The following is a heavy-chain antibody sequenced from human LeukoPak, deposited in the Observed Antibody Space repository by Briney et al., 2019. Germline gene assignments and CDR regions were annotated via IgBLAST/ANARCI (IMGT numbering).Heavy chain of an antibody. J-gene: IGHJ1*01. CDR1: GFTFGDYA. Sequence: PGGSLRLSCTASGFTFGDYAMSWFRQAPGKGLEWVGFIRSKAYGGTTEYAASVKGRFTISRDDSKSIAYLQMNSLKTEDTAVYYCTREGFNGPYAEYFRHWGQGTLVTVSS. CDR3: TREGFNGPYAEYFRH. CDR2: IRSKAYGGTT. D-gene: IGHD2-15*01. V-gene: IGHV3-49*03.